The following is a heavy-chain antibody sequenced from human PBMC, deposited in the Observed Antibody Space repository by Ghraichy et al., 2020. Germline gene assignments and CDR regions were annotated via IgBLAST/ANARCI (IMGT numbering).Heavy chain of an antibody. CDR2: ISYAERA. Sequence: SETLSLTCTVSGGSIISESHYWGWVRQPPGKGLEWLASISYAERAFYNPSLKSRITKSVDTSRNQFSLELTSVTAADTAVYYCARALWFGDLLYPPYIFDLWGQGTMVTVSS. D-gene: IGHD3-10*01. CDR1: GGSIISESHY. CDR3: ARALWFGDLLYPPYIFDL. V-gene: IGHV4-39*01. J-gene: IGHJ3*01.